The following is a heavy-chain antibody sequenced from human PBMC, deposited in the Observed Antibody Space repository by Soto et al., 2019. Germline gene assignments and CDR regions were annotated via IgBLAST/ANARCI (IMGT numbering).Heavy chain of an antibody. CDR3: ARGPPLGY. CDR2: SYHSGST. J-gene: IGHJ4*02. CDR1: GASIRSGGYS. V-gene: IGHV4-30-2*01. Sequence: QLQLQESGSGLVKPSQTLSLPCAVSGASIRSGGYSWSWIRQPPGKGLEWIGYSYHSGSTYYNPSLNSRVTIPVDMSENQFSLKLNSVTSADAAVYYCARGPPLGYWGQGTLVTVSS.